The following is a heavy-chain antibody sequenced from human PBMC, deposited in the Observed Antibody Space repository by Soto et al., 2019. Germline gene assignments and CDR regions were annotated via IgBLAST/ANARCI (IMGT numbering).Heavy chain of an antibody. V-gene: IGHV3-21*01. CDR3: ARTCGGDCSNWFDP. CDR2: ISTTSSYI. Sequence: EVQLVESGGGLVKPGGSLRLSWSAAGFPFRSYSMSWVRQAPGKGLEWVSYISTTSSYIYYADSVKGRFTISRDNAENSLYLQMNSLSAEDTAVYYCARTCGGDCSNWFDPWGQGTLVTVSS. J-gene: IGHJ5*02. CDR1: GFPFRSYS. D-gene: IGHD2-21*02.